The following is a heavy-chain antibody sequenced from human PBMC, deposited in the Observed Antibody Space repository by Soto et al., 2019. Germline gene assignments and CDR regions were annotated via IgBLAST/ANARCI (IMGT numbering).Heavy chain of an antibody. V-gene: IGHV1-3*01. CDR1: GYTFTSYA. J-gene: IGHJ6*02. CDR3: ARVRRPYRTGMHV. CDR2: INAGNGNT. Sequence: ASVKVSCKVSGYTFTSYAMHWVRQAPGQRLEWMGWINAGNGNTKYSQKFQGRVPITRDTSASTDYMELSSLRSEDTAVYYCARVRRPYRTGMHVRSQGTTVTVSS. D-gene: IGHD4-4*01.